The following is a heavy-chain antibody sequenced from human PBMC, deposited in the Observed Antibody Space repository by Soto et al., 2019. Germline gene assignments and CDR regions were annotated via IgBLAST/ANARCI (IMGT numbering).Heavy chain of an antibody. CDR2: IYYSGST. D-gene: IGHD5-18*01. Sequence: PSETLSLTCTVSGGSISSGDYYWSWIRQPPGKGLEWIGYIYYSGSTYYNPSLKSRVTISVDTSKNQFSLKLSSVTAADKAVYYCASLKLGYSTFDPWGQGTLVPSPQ. CDR1: GGSISSGDYY. J-gene: IGHJ5*02. CDR3: ASLKLGYSTFDP. V-gene: IGHV4-30-4*01.